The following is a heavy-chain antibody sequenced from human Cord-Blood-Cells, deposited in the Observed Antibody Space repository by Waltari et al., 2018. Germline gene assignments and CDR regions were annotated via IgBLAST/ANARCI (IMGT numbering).Heavy chain of an antibody. CDR2: INHSGST. D-gene: IGHD3-16*01. J-gene: IGHJ3*02. CDR1: GGSFSGYY. Sequence: QVQLQQWGAGLLKPSETLSLTCAVSGGSFSGYYWSWIRQPPGKGLEWIGEINHSGSTNYNPSLKSRVTISVDTSKNQFSLKLSSVTAADTAVYYCGGAEAAFDIWGQGTMVTVSS. V-gene: IGHV4-34*01. CDR3: GGAEAAFDI.